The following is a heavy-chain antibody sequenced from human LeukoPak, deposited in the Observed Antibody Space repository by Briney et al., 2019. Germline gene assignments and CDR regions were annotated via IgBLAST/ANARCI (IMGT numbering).Heavy chain of an antibody. Sequence: PGGSLRLSCAASGFTLSTYAMSWVRQAPGKGLEWVSAISGSVGSTYYAVSVKGRFTTARDNSKNTLYLQMNSLRAEDTAVYYCAKDMEDIVATDRVDYWGQGTLVTVSS. D-gene: IGHD5-12*01. CDR3: AKDMEDIVATDRVDY. CDR1: GFTLSTYA. CDR2: ISGSVGST. J-gene: IGHJ4*02. V-gene: IGHV3-23*01.